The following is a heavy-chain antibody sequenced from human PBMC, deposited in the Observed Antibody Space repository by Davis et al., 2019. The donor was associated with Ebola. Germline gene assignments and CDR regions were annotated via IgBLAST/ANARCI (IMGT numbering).Heavy chain of an antibody. D-gene: IGHD6-19*01. Sequence: GESLKISCSASGFTFSSYAMHWVRQAPGKGLEYVSAISSNGGSTYYADSVKGRFTISRDNSKNTLYLQMNSLRAEDSAVYHCAKTGGSSGWYAPAYWGQGTLITVSS. CDR2: ISSNGGST. CDR3: AKTGGSSGWYAPAY. J-gene: IGHJ4*02. V-gene: IGHV3-64*04. CDR1: GFTFSSYA.